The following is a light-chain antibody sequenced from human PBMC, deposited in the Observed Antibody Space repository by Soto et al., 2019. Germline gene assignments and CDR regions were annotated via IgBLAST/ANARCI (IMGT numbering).Light chain of an antibody. Sequence: EIVLTQSPCTLSLSPGDRATLSCRASQSVSSSYLAWYQQKPGQAPKLLIYGASSRATGIPDRFSGSGSGTDFTLTISRLEPEDFAVYYCQQYDSSPRTFGQGTKLEIK. V-gene: IGKV3-20*01. CDR2: GAS. CDR3: QQYDSSPRT. J-gene: IGKJ2*01. CDR1: QSVSSSY.